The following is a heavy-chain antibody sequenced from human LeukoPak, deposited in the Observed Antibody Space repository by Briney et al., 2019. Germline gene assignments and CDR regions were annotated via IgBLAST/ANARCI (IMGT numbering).Heavy chain of an antibody. D-gene: IGHD6-19*01. CDR3: AKLPQAGGDYYYIDV. Sequence: GGSLRLSCAASGFTFCTYGMSWVRQAPGKGLEWVSAISGNGDYTYYADSVKGRFTISRDNSKTTLFLQMSSLRVEATALYSCAKLPQAGGDYYYIDVWGKGTTVTVSS. CDR1: GFTFCTYG. CDR2: ISGNGDYT. J-gene: IGHJ6*03. V-gene: IGHV3-23*01.